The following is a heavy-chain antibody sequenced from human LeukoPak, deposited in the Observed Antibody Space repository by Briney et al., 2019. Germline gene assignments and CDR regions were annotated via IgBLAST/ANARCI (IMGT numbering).Heavy chain of an antibody. D-gene: IGHD4-17*01. CDR1: GYSFTSYW. J-gene: IGHJ4*02. CDR3: ARPTHDYGDVFDY. CDR2: IYPGDSGT. V-gene: IGHV5-51*01. Sequence: GESLKISCKGSGYSFTSYWIGWVRQMPGKGLEWMGIIYPGDSGTRYSPSFQGQVTISADKSISTAYLQWSSLKASDTAMYYCARPTHDYGDVFDYWGQGTLVTVSS.